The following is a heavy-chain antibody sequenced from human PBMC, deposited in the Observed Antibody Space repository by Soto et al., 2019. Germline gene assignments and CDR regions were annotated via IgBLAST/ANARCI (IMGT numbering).Heavy chain of an antibody. J-gene: IGHJ1*01. CDR2: IIPIFGTA. V-gene: IGHV1-69*13. CDR3: ARSALVTVVPAATRQYFQH. CDR1: GGTFSSYA. D-gene: IGHD2-2*01. Sequence: SVKVSCKASGGTFSSYAISWVRQPPGQGLEWMGGIIPIFGTANYAQKFQGRVTITADESTSTAYMELSSLRSEDTAVYYCARSALVTVVPAATRQYFQHWGQGTLVTVSS.